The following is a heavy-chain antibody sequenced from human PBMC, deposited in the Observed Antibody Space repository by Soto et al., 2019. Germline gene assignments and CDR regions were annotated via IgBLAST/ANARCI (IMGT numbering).Heavy chain of an antibody. CDR3: AKGYNLVGVTNDYSAAFDI. CDR2: MSGSSSTT. J-gene: IGHJ3*02. Sequence: EVRLLESGGGLVKPGGSLRLSCATSGLTFSNYAMSWVRQAPGGGLEWVSSMSGSSSTTYYADSVRGRFTISRDRSKNTLYLQMNSLRAEDTAFYYCAKGYNLVGVTNDYSAAFDIWGQGTMVTVSS. CDR1: GLTFSNYA. D-gene: IGHD5-12*01. V-gene: IGHV3-23*01.